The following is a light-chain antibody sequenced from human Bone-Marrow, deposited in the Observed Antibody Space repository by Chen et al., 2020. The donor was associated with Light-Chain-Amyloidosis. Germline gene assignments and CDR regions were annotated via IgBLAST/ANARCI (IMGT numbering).Light chain of an antibody. CDR1: QGISRA. J-gene: IGKJ3*01. V-gene: IGKV1-13*02. CDR2: DAS. Sequence: AIPLTQSPSSLSASVGDRVTITCRASQGISRALAWYQQKSGKSPKLLISDASNLESGVPSRFSGSGSGTDFSLTISSLQPEDFATYYCQHFNSYRFTFGPGTKVDLK. CDR3: QHFNSYRFT.